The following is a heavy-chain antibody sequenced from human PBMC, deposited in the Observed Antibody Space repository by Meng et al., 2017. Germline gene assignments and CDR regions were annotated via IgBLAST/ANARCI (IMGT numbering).Heavy chain of an antibody. CDR3: ARDVRESSGWFGGFDY. CDR1: GYTFTSYA. V-gene: IGHV1-3*01. Sequence: VRVGHGGDRVKKPGASVKVSCKASGYTFTSYAMHWVRQAPGQRLEWMGWINAGNGNTKYSQKFQGRVTITRDTSASTAYMELSSLRSEDTAVYYCARDVRESSGWFGGFDYWGQGTLVTVSS. D-gene: IGHD6-19*01. CDR2: INAGNGNT. J-gene: IGHJ4*02.